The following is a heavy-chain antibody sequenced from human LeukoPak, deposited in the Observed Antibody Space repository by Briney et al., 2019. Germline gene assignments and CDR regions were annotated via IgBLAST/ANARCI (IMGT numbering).Heavy chain of an antibody. Sequence: PSETLSLTCTVSGGSISSSTYYWSWIRQPPGKGLEWIGSIYYSGSTYYNPSLKSRVTISVDTSKNQFSLKLSSVTAADTAVYYCARFTRGFGEYYFDYWGQGTLVTVSS. J-gene: IGHJ4*02. CDR1: GGSISSSTYY. V-gene: IGHV4-39*07. CDR3: ARFTRGFGEYYFDY. D-gene: IGHD3-10*01. CDR2: IYYSGST.